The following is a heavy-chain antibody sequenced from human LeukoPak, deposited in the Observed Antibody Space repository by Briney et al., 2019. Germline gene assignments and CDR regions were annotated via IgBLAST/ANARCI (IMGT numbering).Heavy chain of an antibody. Sequence: SETLSLTCTVSGGSISSFYWGWIRQPPGKRLEWIGYIYDSGNTNYNPSLKSRVTISVDTSKNQFSLKLSSVTAADTAVYYCVGENYFDYWGQGILVTVSS. CDR1: GGSISSFY. CDR3: VGENYFDY. V-gene: IGHV4-59*01. J-gene: IGHJ4*02. CDR2: IYDSGNT.